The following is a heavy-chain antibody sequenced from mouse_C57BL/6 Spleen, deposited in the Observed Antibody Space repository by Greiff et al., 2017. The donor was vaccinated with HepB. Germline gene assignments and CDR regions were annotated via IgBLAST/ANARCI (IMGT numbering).Heavy chain of an antibody. CDR1: GYTFTDYN. D-gene: IGHD3-2*02. V-gene: IGHV1-22*01. J-gene: IGHJ2*01. CDR3: ARWVPNTAQATLYY. Sequence: EVQLQQSGPELVKPGASVKMSCKASGYTFTDYNMHWVKQSHGKSLEWIGYINPNNGGTSNNQKFKGKATLTVNKSSSTAYMELRSLTSEDSAVYYCARWVPNTAQATLYYWGQGPTLTFSS. CDR2: INPNNGGT.